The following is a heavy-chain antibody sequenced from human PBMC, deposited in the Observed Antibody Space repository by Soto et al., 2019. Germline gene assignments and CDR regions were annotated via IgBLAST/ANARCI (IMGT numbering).Heavy chain of an antibody. Sequence: QVQLVQSGAEVKKPGASVKVSCKASGYTFTDYFVQWVRQAPGQGLEWVGWINPRSGDTNFAQKFQDWVTMTRDTSVNTAYIELNTLKSDDTAVYYCVRGTGYNWGLSDYWGQGTLVTFSS. V-gene: IGHV1-2*04. CDR3: VRGTGYNWGLSDY. CDR1: GYTFTDYF. CDR2: INPRSGDT. D-gene: IGHD5-12*01. J-gene: IGHJ4*02.